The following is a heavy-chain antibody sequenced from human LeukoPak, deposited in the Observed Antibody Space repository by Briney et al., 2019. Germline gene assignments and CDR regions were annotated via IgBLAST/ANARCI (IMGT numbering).Heavy chain of an antibody. CDR1: GVSISGNYYF. V-gene: IGHV4-61*05. Sequence: PSETLSLTCNVSGVSISGNYYFWGWIRQPPGKGLEWIGYIYYSGSTNYNPSLKSRVTISVDTSKNQFSLKLSSVTAADTAVYYCASSDRWLQPYKWGGATFDYWGQGTLVTVSS. CDR3: ASSDRWLQPYKWGGATFDY. CDR2: IYYSGST. J-gene: IGHJ4*02. D-gene: IGHD5-24*01.